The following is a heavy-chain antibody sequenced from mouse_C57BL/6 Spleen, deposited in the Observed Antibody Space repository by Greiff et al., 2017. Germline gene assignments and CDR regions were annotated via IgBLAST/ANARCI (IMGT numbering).Heavy chain of an antibody. J-gene: IGHJ2*01. V-gene: IGHV14-4*01. CDR1: GFNIKDDY. D-gene: IGHD1-1*01. Sequence: VQLQQSGAELVRPGASVKLSCTASGFNIKDDYMHWVKQRPEQGLEWIGWIDPENGDTEYASKFQGKATITADTSSNTAYLQLSSLTSEDTAVYYCTTAYYYGSSYKAYWGQGTTLTVSS. CDR2: IDPENGDT. CDR3: TTAYYYGSSYKAY.